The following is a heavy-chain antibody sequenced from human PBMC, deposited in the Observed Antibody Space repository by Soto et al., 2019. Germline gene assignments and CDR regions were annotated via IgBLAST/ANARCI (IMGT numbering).Heavy chain of an antibody. CDR1: GYSISSGYY. Sequence: SETLSLTCAVSGYSISSGYYWGWIRQPPGKGLEWIGSIYHSGSTYYNPSLKSRVTISVDTSKNQFSLKLSSVTAADTAVYYCARVNVYRYDQLPEYWGQGXLVTVPS. V-gene: IGHV4-38-2*01. CDR3: ARVNVYRYDQLPEY. J-gene: IGHJ4*02. D-gene: IGHD5-18*01. CDR2: IYHSGST.